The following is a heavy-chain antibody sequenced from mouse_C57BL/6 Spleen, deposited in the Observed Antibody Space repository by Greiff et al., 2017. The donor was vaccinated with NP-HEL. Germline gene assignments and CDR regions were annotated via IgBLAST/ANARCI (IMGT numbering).Heavy chain of an antibody. D-gene: IGHD1-1*01. J-gene: IGHJ1*03. V-gene: IGHV5-16*01. CDR2: INYDGSST. CDR3: AREGNYCGSSYGYFDV. CDR1: GFTFSDYY. Sequence: EVKLVESEGGLVQPGSSMKLSCTASGFTFSDYYMAWVRQVPEKGLEWVANINYDGSSTYYLDSLKGRFIISRDNAKNILYLQMSSLKSEDTATYYCAREGNYCGSSYGYFDVWGKGTTVTVSS.